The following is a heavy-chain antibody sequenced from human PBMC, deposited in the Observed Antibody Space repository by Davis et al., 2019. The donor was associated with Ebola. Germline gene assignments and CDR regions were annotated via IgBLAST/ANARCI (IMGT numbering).Heavy chain of an antibody. D-gene: IGHD3-22*01. CDR2: ISYDGSNK. V-gene: IGHV3-30*18. CDR3: AKDPRHSSGWPQPFDY. CDR1: GFTFSSYG. J-gene: IGHJ4*02. Sequence: PGGSLRLSCAASGFTFSSYGMHWVRQAPGKGLEWVAVISYDGSNKYYADSVKGRFTISRDNSKNTLYLQMNSLRAEDTAVYYCAKDPRHSSGWPQPFDYWGQGTLVTVSS.